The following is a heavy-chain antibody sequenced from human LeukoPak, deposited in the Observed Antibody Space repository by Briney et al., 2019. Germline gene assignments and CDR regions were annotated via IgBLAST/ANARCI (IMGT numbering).Heavy chain of an antibody. CDR3: ARGRDSSSRYSRGDWFDP. CDR2: MNPNSGNT. V-gene: IGHV1-8*01. J-gene: IGHJ5*02. CDR1: GYTFTSYV. Sequence: ASGKVSCKASGYTFTSYVINWVRQATGQGLEWMGWMNPNSGNTGYAQKFQGRVTMTRNTSISTAYMELSSLRAEDTAVYYCARGRDSSSRYSRGDWFDPWGQGTLVTVSS. D-gene: IGHD6-13*01.